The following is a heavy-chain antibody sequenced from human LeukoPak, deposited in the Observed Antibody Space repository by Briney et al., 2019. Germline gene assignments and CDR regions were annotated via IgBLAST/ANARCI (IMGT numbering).Heavy chain of an antibody. D-gene: IGHD1-26*01. CDR3: AKDPSRSGASDY. CDR2: ISGSGDNT. Sequence: GGSLRLSCAASGFTFSSYAMSWVRQAPGKGLEWVSGISGSGDNTYYADSVKGRFTISRDNSKNTLYLQMNSLRAEDTAVYYCAKDPSRSGASDYWGQGTLVTVSS. CDR1: GFTFSSYA. J-gene: IGHJ4*02. V-gene: IGHV3-23*01.